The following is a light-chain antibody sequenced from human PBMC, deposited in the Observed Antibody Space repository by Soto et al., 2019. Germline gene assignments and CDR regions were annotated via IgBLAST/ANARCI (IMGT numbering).Light chain of an antibody. CDR3: SSYGVSSLFWV. Sequence: QSALTQPPSASGSPGQSVTISCTGTSSDLGTYDYVSWFQQHPGKAPKLMIYEVNKRPSGVPDRFSASKSGTTASLTVSGLLAEDEADYCCSSYGVSSLFWVFGGGTQLTVL. J-gene: IGLJ3*02. CDR2: EVN. CDR1: SSDLGTYDY. V-gene: IGLV2-8*01.